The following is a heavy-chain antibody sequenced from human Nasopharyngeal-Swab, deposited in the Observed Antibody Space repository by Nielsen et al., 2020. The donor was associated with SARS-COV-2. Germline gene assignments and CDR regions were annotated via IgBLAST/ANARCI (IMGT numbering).Heavy chain of an antibody. J-gene: IGHJ6*02. V-gene: IGHV4-39*01. CDR2: IYYSGST. D-gene: IGHD3-16*01. CDR3: ARRVARAPRHEGDYYYGMDV. Sequence: WIRQPPGKGLKWIGSIYYSGSTYYNPSLKSRVTISVDTSKNQFSLKLSSVTAADTAVYYCARRVARAPRHEGDYYYGMDVWGQGTTVTVSS.